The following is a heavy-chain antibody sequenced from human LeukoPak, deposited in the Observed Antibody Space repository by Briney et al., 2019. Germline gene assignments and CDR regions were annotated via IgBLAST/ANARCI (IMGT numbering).Heavy chain of an antibody. CDR3: ARRAGIYSHPYDY. CDR2: IYSDGST. CDR1: ELTVSSNC. Sequence: GGSLRLSSAASELTVSSNCMTWVRQAPGKGLEWVSFIYSDGSTYYADSVRGRFTISRDNSKNTLFLQMNSLRAEDTAVYYCARRAGIYSHPYDYWGQGTLVTVSS. D-gene: IGHD1-14*01. V-gene: IGHV3-53*01. J-gene: IGHJ4*02.